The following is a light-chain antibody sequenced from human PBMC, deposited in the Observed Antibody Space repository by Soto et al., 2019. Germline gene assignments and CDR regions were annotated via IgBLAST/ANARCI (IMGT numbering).Light chain of an antibody. CDR3: QQYYSTPWT. V-gene: IGKV4-1*01. J-gene: IGKJ1*01. Sequence: DIVMTQSPDSLAVSLGERATINCKSSQRVLYSSNNKYYLAWYQQRSGRPPKLLIYWSSTRESGVPDRFSGSGSGTDFTLTISSLHAEDVAVYYCQQYYSTPWTFGQGTKVEIK. CDR2: WSS. CDR1: QRVLYSSNNKYY.